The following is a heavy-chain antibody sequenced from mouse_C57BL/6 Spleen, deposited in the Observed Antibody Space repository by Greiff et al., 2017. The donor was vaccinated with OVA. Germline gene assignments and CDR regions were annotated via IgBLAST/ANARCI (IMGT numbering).Heavy chain of an antibody. Sequence: QVQLKQPGAELVKPGASVKLSCKASGYTFTSYWMHWVKQRPGQGLEWIGLIHPNSGSTNYNEKFKSKATLTVDKSSSTAYMQLSNLTTEDSAVYYCARDYDSSLDYWGQGTSVTVSS. J-gene: IGHJ4*01. CDR2: IHPNSGST. CDR1: GYTFTSYW. V-gene: IGHV1-64*01. CDR3: ARDYDSSLDY. D-gene: IGHD1-1*01.